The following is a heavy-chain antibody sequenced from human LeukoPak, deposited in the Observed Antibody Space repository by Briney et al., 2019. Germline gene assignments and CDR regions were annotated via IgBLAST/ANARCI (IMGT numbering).Heavy chain of an antibody. J-gene: IGHJ4*02. Sequence: GGSLRLSCAASGFTFSSYSMSWVRQAPGKGLEWVSSISSSSSYIYYADSVKGRFTISRDNAKNSLYLQMNSLRAEDTAVYYCARGSWSRGFDYWGQGTLVTVSS. CDR1: GFTFSSYS. D-gene: IGHD6-13*01. CDR2: ISSSSSYI. CDR3: ARGSWSRGFDY. V-gene: IGHV3-21*01.